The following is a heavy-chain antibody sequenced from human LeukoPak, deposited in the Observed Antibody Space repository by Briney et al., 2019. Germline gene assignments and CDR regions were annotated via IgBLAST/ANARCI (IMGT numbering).Heavy chain of an antibody. CDR3: ARAGGSSGYLFDY. Sequence: GRSLRLSCAASGFTFSSYAMHWVRQAPGKGLEWVAVISYDGSNKYYADSVKGRFTISRDNSKNTLYLQMNSLRAEDTAVYYCARAGGSSGYLFDYRGQGTLVTVSS. J-gene: IGHJ4*02. CDR2: ISYDGSNK. D-gene: IGHD3-22*01. V-gene: IGHV3-30-3*01. CDR1: GFTFSSYA.